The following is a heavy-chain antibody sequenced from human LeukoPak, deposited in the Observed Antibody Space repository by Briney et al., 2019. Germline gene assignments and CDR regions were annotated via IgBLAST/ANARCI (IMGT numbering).Heavy chain of an antibody. CDR2: ISSSGSTI. CDR1: GFTFSDYY. J-gene: IGHJ5*02. Sequence: PGGSLRLSCAASGFTFSDYYMSWIRQAPGKGLEWVSYISSSGSTIYYADSVKGRFTISRDNAKNSLYLQMNSLRAEDTAVYYCARDRGSGSYYTKYNWFDPWGQGTLVTVSS. V-gene: IGHV3-11*01. CDR3: ARDRGSGSYYTKYNWFDP. D-gene: IGHD3-10*01.